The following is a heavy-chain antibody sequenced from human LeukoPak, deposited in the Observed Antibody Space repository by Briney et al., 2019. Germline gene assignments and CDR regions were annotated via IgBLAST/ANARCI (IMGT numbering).Heavy chain of an antibody. Sequence: GASVKVSCKASGGTFSSYAISRVRQAPGQGLEWMGGIIPIFGTANYAQKFQGRVTITADESTSTAYMELSSLRSEDTAVYYCARDQSGYSRGLFDYWGQGTLVTVSS. CDR1: GGTFSSYA. CDR2: IIPIFGTA. D-gene: IGHD6-13*01. CDR3: ARDQSGYSRGLFDY. V-gene: IGHV1-69*13. J-gene: IGHJ4*02.